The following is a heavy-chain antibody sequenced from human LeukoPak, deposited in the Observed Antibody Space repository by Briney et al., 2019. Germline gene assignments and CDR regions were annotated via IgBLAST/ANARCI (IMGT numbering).Heavy chain of an antibody. CDR3: ARSSEGRYYYDSSGYSYYYYYMDV. Sequence: SETLSLTCTVSGGSISSYYWSWLRQPPGKGLEWIGFVYYSGTTNYNPSLKSRVTISVDTSKKQFSLKLSSVTAADTAVYYCARSSEGRYYYDSSGYSYYYYYMDVWGKGTTVTISS. CDR2: VYYSGTT. D-gene: IGHD3-22*01. CDR1: GGSISSYY. V-gene: IGHV4-59*01. J-gene: IGHJ6*03.